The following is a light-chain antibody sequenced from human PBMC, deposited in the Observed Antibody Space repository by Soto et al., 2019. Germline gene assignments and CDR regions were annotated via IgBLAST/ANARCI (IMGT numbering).Light chain of an antibody. V-gene: IGLV2-14*01. CDR3: TSFTNSNTGV. J-gene: IGLJ3*02. Sequence: QSVLTQPASVSGSPGQSITISCTGTSSDVGFYSRVSWIQQHPGKTPKLMIYEVTNRPSGVSSRFSGSKSGNTASLTISGLQAEDEADYYCTSFTNSNTGVCGGGTKLTVL. CDR2: EVT. CDR1: SSDVGFYSR.